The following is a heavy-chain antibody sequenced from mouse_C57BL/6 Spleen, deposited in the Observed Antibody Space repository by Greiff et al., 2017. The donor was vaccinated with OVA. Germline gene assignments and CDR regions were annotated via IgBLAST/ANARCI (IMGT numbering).Heavy chain of an antibody. V-gene: IGHV5-9*01. J-gene: IGHJ2*01. CDR1: GFTFSSYT. CDR3: ARGSYFDY. Sequence: EVQGVESGGGLVKPGGSLKLSCAASGFTFSSYTMSWVRQTPEKRLEWVATISGGGGNTYYPDSVKGRFTISRDNAKNTLYLQMSSLRSEDTALYYCARGSYFDYWGKGTTLTVSS. CDR2: ISGGGGNT. D-gene: IGHD1-1*01.